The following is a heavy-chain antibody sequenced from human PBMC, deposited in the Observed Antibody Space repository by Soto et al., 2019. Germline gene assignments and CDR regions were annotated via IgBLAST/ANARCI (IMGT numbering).Heavy chain of an antibody. CDR2: VYYTGDP. Sequence: QVQLQQSGPRLVKPSETLSLTCTVSSGPDRSHNWGWIRQPPGRGLEWIGSVYYTGDPASNPPPRGRVTISADPSTNDISLTLNPVTAADTAVYYCVRQGIDYLHGLVDVWGQGTTVSVSS. V-gene: IGHV4-59*08. J-gene: IGHJ6*02. CDR1: SGPDRSHN. D-gene: IGHD4-17*01. CDR3: VRQGIDYLHGLVDV.